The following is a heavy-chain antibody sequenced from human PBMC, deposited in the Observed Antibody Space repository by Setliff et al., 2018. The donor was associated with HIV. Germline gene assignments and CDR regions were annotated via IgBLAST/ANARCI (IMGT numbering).Heavy chain of an antibody. CDR2: IIPIFGTA. V-gene: IGHV1-69*13. Sequence: SVKVSCKASGGTGGSFSRNAISWVRQAPGQGLEWMGGIIPIFGTANYAQKFQGRVTITADESTSTAYMELTGLRSEDTAVYYCARGEKYYFDYWGQGRLVTVSS. CDR3: ARGEKYYFDY. CDR1: GGTGGSFSRNA. J-gene: IGHJ4*02. D-gene: IGHD1-26*01.